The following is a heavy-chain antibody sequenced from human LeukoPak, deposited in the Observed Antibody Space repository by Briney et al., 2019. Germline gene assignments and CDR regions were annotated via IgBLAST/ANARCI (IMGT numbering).Heavy chain of an antibody. D-gene: IGHD6-19*01. CDR3: ARARSSGWPDY. J-gene: IGHJ4*02. V-gene: IGHV4-59*01. CDR1: GGSISSYY. CDR2: IYYSGST. Sequence: KPSETLSLTYTVSGGSISSYYWSWIRQPPGKGLEWIGYIYYSGSTNYNPSLKSRVTISVDTSKNQFSLKLSSVTAADTAVYYCARARSSGWPDYWGQGTLVTVSS.